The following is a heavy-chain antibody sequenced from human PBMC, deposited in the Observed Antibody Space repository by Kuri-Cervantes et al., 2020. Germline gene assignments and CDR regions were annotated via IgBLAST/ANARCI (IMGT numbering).Heavy chain of an antibody. CDR1: GGSISSYY. D-gene: IGHD3-9*01. J-gene: IGHJ4*02. CDR2: IYYSGST. Sequence: SETLSLTCTVSGGSISSYYWSWIRQPPGKGLEWIGYIYYSGSTNYNPSLKSRVTISVDTSKNQFSLKLSSVTAADTAVYYCARGVARDDISTGPAYDYWGQGTLVTVSS. CDR3: ARGVARDDISTGPAYDY. V-gene: IGHV4-59*01.